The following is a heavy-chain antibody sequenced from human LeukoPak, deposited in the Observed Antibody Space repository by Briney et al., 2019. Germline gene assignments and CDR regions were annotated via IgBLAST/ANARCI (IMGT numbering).Heavy chain of an antibody. J-gene: IGHJ5*02. CDR2: IYYSGST. CDR3: ARHRTSFDP. CDR1: GGPISSYY. V-gene: IGHV4-59*08. Sequence: SDALSLTCTVAGGPISSYYWSWIRQPPGKGLEWIGYIYYSGSTNYNPSLKSRVTISVDTSKNQFSLKLSSVTAADTAVYYCARHRTSFDPWGQGTLVTVSS.